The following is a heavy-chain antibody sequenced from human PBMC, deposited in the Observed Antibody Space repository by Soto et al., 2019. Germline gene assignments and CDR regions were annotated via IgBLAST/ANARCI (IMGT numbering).Heavy chain of an antibody. CDR2: IYRTGNT. V-gene: IGHV4-30-2*01. Sequence: WIRQPPGKGLEWLGYIYRTGNTHYSPSLKSRVSISQDRSKNQFSLELTSVTAADTAVYYCARGDYPYSIDYWGQGTLVTVS. D-gene: IGHD4-17*01. CDR3: ARGDYPYSIDY. J-gene: IGHJ4*02.